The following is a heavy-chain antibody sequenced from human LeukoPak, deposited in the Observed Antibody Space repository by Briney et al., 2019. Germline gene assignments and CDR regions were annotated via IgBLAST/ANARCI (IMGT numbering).Heavy chain of an antibody. J-gene: IGHJ6*03. CDR1: GFTFDDYG. D-gene: IGHD1-26*01. CDR3: ARFDVGYYYYMDV. Sequence: PGGSLRLSCAASGFTFDDYGMSWVRQAPGKGLEWVSGINWNGGSTGYADSVKGRFTISRDNAKNSLYLQTNSLRAEDTALYYCARFDVGYYYYMDVWGKGTTVTVSS. V-gene: IGHV3-20*04. CDR2: INWNGGST.